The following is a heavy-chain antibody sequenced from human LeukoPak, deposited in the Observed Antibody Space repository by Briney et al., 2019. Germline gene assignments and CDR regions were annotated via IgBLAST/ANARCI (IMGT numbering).Heavy chain of an antibody. CDR3: ARDREGYYDILTGYYGVGAFDI. Sequence: ASVKVSCKASGYTFTGYYMHWVRQAPGQGLEWMGWINPNSGGTNYAQKFQGRVTMTRDTTISTAYMELSRLRSDDTAVYYCARDREGYYDILTGYYGVGAFDIWGQGTMVTVSS. D-gene: IGHD3-9*01. V-gene: IGHV1-2*02. J-gene: IGHJ3*02. CDR1: GYTFTGYY. CDR2: INPNSGGT.